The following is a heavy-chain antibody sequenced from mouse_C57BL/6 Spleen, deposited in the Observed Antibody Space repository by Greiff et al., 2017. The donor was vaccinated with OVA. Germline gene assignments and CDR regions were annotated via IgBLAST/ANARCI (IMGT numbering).Heavy chain of an antibody. CDR2: IRNKANGYTT. CDR1: GFPFTDSY. CDR3: ARSNYYGSPFAY. J-gene: IGHJ3*01. V-gene: IGHV7-3*01. Sequence: DVQLVESGGGLLQPGGSLSLSCAASGFPFTDSYMSWVRQPPGKALEWLGFIRNKANGYTTEYSASVKGRFTISRDNSQSILYLQMNALRAEDSATYYCARSNYYGSPFAYWGQGTLVTVSA. D-gene: IGHD1-1*01.